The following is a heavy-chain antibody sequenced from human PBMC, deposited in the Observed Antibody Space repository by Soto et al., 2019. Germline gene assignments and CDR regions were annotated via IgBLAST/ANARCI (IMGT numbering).Heavy chain of an antibody. CDR2: IYWDDDD. CDR1: GFSLDTIGVG. D-gene: IGHD3-3*01. CDR3: THCTYDFSSASVYYFDY. Sequence: QITLKESGPTLMKPTQTLTLTCTFSGFSLDTIGVGVGWIRQPPGKALEWLALIYWDDDDRYGPSLKSRLTVTKDTSRNQVVLTLANVDPVDTATYYCTHCTYDFSSASVYYFDYWGQGTPVTVSS. J-gene: IGHJ4*02. V-gene: IGHV2-5*05.